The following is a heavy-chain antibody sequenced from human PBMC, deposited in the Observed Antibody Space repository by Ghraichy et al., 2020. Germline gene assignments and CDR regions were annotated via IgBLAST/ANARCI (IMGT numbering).Heavy chain of an antibody. V-gene: IGHV4-34*01. J-gene: IGHJ5*02. CDR1: GGSFSGYY. D-gene: IGHD4-11*01. CDR2: INHSGST. Sequence: SETLSLTCAVYGGSFSGYYWTWIRQPPRKGLEWIGEINHSGSTNYNPSLKSRVTISVHTSKNQFSLRLSSVTAADTAVYYCARGYSNSGWFDPWGQGTLVTVSS. CDR3: ARGYSNSGWFDP.